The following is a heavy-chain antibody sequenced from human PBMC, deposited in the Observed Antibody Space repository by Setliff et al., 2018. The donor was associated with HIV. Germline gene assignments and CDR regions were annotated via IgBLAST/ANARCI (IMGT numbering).Heavy chain of an antibody. CDR3: ARGGTHYDFWSGYRIGYFDL. J-gene: IGHJ2*01. V-gene: IGHV7-4-1*02. Sequence: ASVKVSCKASGYSFTDYSMNWVRQAPRQGLEWMGYINTNTGNPTYAKVFTRRFVFSFDTSGNTAYLQSTGLRTEVTAVYFCARGGTHYDFWSGYRIGYFDLWGRGTLVTVSS. CDR1: GYSFTDYS. CDR2: INTNTGNP. D-gene: IGHD3-3*01.